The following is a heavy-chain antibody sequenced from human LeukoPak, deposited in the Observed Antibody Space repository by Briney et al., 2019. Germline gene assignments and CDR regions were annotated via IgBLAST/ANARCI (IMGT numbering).Heavy chain of an antibody. CDR3: AREGTTMPSDNWFDP. CDR1: GGSISSSSYY. Sequence: SETLSLTCTVSGGSISSSSYYWGWIRQPPGKGLEWIGSIYYSGSTYYNPSLKSRVTISVDTSKNQFSLKLSSVTAADTAVYYCAREGTTMPSDNWFDPWGQGTQVTVSS. V-gene: IGHV4-39*07. D-gene: IGHD1-7*01. CDR2: IYYSGST. J-gene: IGHJ5*02.